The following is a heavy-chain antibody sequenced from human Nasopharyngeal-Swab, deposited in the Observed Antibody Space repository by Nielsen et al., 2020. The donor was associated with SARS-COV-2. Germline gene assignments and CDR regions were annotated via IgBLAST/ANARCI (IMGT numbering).Heavy chain of an antibody. D-gene: IGHD2-8*01. V-gene: IGHV1-69*13. CDR3: ARDPGVGSDRTNGVCYTIFDY. CDR2: IIPIFGTA. Sequence: SVKVSCKASGYTFSSYAISWVRQAPGQGLEWMGGIIPIFGTANYAQKFQGRVTITADESTSTAYMELSSLRSEDTAVYYCARDPGVGSDRTNGVCYTIFDYWGQGTLVTVSS. J-gene: IGHJ4*02. CDR1: GYTFSSYA.